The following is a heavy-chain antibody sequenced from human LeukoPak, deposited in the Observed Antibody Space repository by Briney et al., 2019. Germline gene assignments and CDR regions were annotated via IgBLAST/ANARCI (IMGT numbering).Heavy chain of an antibody. CDR3: ARGSYYLYSSGWNLDY. CDR1: GYTFTSYY. Sequence: ASVKVSCKASGYTFTSYYMHWVRQAPGQGLEWMGIINPSGGSTSYAQKFQGRVTMTRDTSTSTVYMELSSLGSEDTAVYYCARGSYYLYSSGWNLDYWGQGTLVTVSS. V-gene: IGHV1-46*01. J-gene: IGHJ4*02. D-gene: IGHD6-19*01. CDR2: INPSGGST.